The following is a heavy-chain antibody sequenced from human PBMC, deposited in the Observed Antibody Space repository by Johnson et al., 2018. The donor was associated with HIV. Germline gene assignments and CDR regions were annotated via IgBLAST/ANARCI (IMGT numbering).Heavy chain of an antibody. V-gene: IGHV3-30*04. Sequence: QVQLVESGGGVVQPGRSLRLSCAVSGFTFSSYAMHWVRQAPGKGLEWVTVISYDGSNKYYADSVKGRFTISRDNAKNSLYLQMNSLRAEDTALYYCAKDTRRKLVMITFGGVIAYRWGQGTMVTVSS. CDR1: GFTFSSYA. CDR2: ISYDGSNK. D-gene: IGHD3-16*02. CDR3: AKDTRRKLVMITFGGVIAYR. J-gene: IGHJ3*01.